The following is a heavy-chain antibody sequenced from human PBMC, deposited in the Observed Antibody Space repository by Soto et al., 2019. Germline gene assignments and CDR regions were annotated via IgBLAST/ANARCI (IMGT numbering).Heavy chain of an antibody. J-gene: IGHJ4*02. CDR2: INPSGGST. D-gene: IGHD2-8*01. CDR3: ARPPFPGCINGVCYPCDH. Sequence: QVQLVQSGAEVKKPGASVKVSCKASGYTFTHYYIHWVRQAPGQGLEWMGMINPSGGSTYYAQKFQGRVTMTTDTSTNTVYMELSSLRSDDTAVYYCARPPFPGCINGVCYPCDHWGQGTLVTVSS. CDR1: GYTFTHYY. V-gene: IGHV1-46*01.